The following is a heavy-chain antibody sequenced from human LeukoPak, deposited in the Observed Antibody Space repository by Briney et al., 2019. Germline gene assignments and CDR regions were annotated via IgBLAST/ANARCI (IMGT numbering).Heavy chain of an antibody. Sequence: GGSLRLSCKAAGFTFSSYAMSWVRQAPGKGLEWVSAISGSGDNSYYADSVKGRFTISRDNSKNTLYLQMNSLRAEDTAVYYCARDSSGYPVDYFDYWGQGTLVTVSS. CDR3: ARDSSGYPVDYFDY. J-gene: IGHJ4*02. V-gene: IGHV3-23*01. D-gene: IGHD3-22*01. CDR1: GFTFSSYA. CDR2: ISGSGDNS.